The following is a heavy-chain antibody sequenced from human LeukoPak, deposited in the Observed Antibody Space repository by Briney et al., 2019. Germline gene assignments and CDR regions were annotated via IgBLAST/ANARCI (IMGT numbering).Heavy chain of an antibody. D-gene: IGHD2-15*01. V-gene: IGHV3-21*01. J-gene: IGHJ4*02. CDR3: ARDAVADQYCSGGSCYPGY. Sequence: GGSLRLSCAASGFTFSSYSMNWVRQAPGKGLEWVSSISSSSSYIYYADSVKGRFTISRDNAKNSLYLQMSSLRAEDTAVYYCARDAVADQYCSGGSCYPGYWGQGTLVTVSS. CDR1: GFTFSSYS. CDR2: ISSSSSYI.